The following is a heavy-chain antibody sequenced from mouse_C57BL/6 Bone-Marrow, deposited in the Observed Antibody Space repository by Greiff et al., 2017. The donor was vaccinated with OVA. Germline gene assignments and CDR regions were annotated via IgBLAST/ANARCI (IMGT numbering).Heavy chain of an antibody. CDR3: TTEVGRFAY. J-gene: IGHJ3*01. Sequence: EVQLQQSGAELVRPGASVKLSCTASGFNIKDDYMHWVKQRPEQGLEWIGWIDPENGDTEYASKFQGKATITADTSSNTAYLQLSSLTSEDTAVYYCTTEVGRFAYWGQGTLVTVSA. D-gene: IGHD4-1*01. CDR1: GFNIKDDY. V-gene: IGHV14-4*01. CDR2: IDPENGDT.